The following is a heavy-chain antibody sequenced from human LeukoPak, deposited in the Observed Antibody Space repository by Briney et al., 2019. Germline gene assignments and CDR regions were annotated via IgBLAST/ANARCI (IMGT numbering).Heavy chain of an antibody. CDR2: IYTSGNT. CDR3: ARDACSGGGCQTGWFDP. J-gene: IGHJ5*02. Sequence: SETLSLTCTVSGGSISSYYWNWIRQPAGRGLEWIGRIYTSGNTNYNPSLKGRVTISVDTSKNRFSLKLSSVTAADTAVYYCARDACSGGGCQTGWFDPWGQGTLVTVSS. V-gene: IGHV4-4*07. CDR1: GGSISSYY. D-gene: IGHD2-15*01.